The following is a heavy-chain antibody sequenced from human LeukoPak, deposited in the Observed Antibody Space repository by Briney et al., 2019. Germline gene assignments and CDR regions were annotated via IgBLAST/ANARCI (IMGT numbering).Heavy chain of an antibody. D-gene: IGHD1-1*01. CDR3: AKERTEYYYYGMDV. V-gene: IGHV3-9*01. CDR2: ISWNSGSI. CDR1: GFTFDDYA. J-gene: IGHJ6*02. Sequence: GGSLTLSCAASGFTFDDYAMHWVRQAPGKGLEWVSGISWNSGSIGYADSVKGRFTISIDNAKNSLYLQMNSLSAEDTALYYCAKERTEYYYYGMDVWGQGTTVTVSS.